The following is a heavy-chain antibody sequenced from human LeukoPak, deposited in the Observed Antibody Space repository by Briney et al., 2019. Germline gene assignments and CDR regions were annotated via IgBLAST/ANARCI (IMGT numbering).Heavy chain of an antibody. CDR2: IYYSGST. CDR3: ARQTYSGSWYGNWFDP. CDR1: GGSISSYY. J-gene: IGHJ5*02. Sequence: SETLSLTCTVSGGSISSYYWSWIRQPPGKGLEWIGYIYYSGSTNYNPSLKSRVTISVDTSKNQFSLKLSSVTAADTAVYYCARQTYSGSWYGNWFDPWGQGTLVTVSS. V-gene: IGHV4-59*08. D-gene: IGHD6-13*01.